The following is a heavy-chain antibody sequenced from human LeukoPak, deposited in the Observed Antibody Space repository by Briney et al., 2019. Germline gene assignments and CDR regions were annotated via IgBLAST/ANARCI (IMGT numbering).Heavy chain of an antibody. V-gene: IGHV1-46*01. Sequence: EASVKASCKAFGYTFTGYWMHWVRQAPGQGPEWMGVISPSGGSTIYAQKFKGRVTLTRDMSTSTDYLELSSLRSEDTAVYYCARDNSVRDEAWWFNPWGQGTLVTVSS. CDR2: ISPSGGST. CDR3: ARDNSVRDEAWWFNP. CDR1: GYTFTGYW. J-gene: IGHJ5*02. D-gene: IGHD5-24*01.